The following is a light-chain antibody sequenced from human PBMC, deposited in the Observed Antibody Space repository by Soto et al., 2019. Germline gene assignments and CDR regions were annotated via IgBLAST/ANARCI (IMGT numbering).Light chain of an antibody. CDR3: QQYATYAPST. CDR1: QSIGTW. Sequence: DIQLTQSPSTLSASVGDRITITCRASQSIGTWLAWYQHRPGEGPKLLIHDASSLESGVPSRFSGSGSATEFSLTISSLESGDSGTYRCQQYATYAPSTFGQGTKVDIK. J-gene: IGKJ1*01. V-gene: IGKV1-5*01. CDR2: DAS.